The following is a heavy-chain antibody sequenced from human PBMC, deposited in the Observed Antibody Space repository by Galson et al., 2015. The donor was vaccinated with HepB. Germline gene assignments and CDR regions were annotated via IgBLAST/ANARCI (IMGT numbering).Heavy chain of an antibody. CDR1: GFTFDDYA. J-gene: IGHJ4*02. CDR3: AKLGELLFADDY. D-gene: IGHD2-2*01. Sequence: SLRLSCAASGFTFDDYAMHWDRQAPGQGLEWVSGISWNSGSIGYADSVKGRFTISRDNAKNSLYLQMNSLRAEDTALYYCAKLGELLFADDYWGQGTLVTVSS. V-gene: IGHV3-9*01. CDR2: ISWNSGSI.